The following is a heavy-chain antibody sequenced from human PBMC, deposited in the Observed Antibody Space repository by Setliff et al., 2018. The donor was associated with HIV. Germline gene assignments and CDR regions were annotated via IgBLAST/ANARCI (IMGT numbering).Heavy chain of an antibody. J-gene: IGHJ3*02. CDR3: TRTSSSRPDAFDI. CDR2: IIPILGIA. V-gene: IGHV1-18*01. D-gene: IGHD6-13*01. Sequence: ASVKVSCKASGYSFINYGISWVRQAPGQGLEWMGGIIPILGIANYAQKVQGRVSMTTDTSTSTAYMELRSLRFDDTAVYYCTRTSSSRPDAFDIWGQGTMVTVSS. CDR1: GYSFINYG.